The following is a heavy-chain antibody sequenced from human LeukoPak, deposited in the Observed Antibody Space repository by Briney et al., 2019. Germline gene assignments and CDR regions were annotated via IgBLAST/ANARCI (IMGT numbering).Heavy chain of an antibody. J-gene: IGHJ4*02. CDR1: GGTFSSYA. CDR3: ARVKGSGSSALEIYYFDY. V-gene: IGHV1-69*13. Sequence: SVKVSCKASGGTFSSYAISWVRQAPGQGLEWMGGIIPIFGTANYAQKFQGRVTITADESTSTAYMELSSLRSEDTAVYYCARVKGSGSSALEIYYFDYWGQGTLVTVSS. CDR2: IIPIFGTA. D-gene: IGHD6-6*01.